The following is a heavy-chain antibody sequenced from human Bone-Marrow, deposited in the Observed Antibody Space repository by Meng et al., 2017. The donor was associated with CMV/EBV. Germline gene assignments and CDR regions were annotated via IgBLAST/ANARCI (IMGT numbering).Heavy chain of an antibody. CDR3: ARQPPGSAASDI. CDR1: GGSISSYY. V-gene: IGHV4-59*01. D-gene: IGHD3-10*01. CDR2: IYYSGST. J-gene: IGHJ3*02. Sequence: SETLSLTCTVSGGSISSYYWSWIRQPPGKGLEWIGYIYYSGSTNYNPSLKSRVTISVDTSKNQFSLKLSSVTAADTAVHYCARQPPGSAASDIWGQGTRVTVSS.